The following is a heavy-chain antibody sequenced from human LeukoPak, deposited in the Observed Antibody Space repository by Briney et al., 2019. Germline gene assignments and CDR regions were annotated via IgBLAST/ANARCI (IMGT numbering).Heavy chain of an antibody. CDR2: ISPYNGNT. V-gene: IGHV1-18*04. CDR1: GYTFTSYG. J-gene: IGHJ3*02. Sequence: ASVKVSCKASGYTFTSYGISWVRQAPGQGLEWMGWISPYNGNTNSAQKLQARLTITTDTSTSTVYMELRSLRSDDTAVYYCARNYDILTGYQAGGAFDIWGQGTMVTVSS. D-gene: IGHD3-9*01. CDR3: ARNYDILTGYQAGGAFDI.